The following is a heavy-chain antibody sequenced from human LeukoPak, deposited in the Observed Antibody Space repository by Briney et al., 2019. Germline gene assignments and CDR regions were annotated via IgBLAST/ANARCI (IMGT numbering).Heavy chain of an antibody. V-gene: IGHV4-59*08. Sequence: SETLSLTCTVSGGSISSYYWSWIRQPPGKGLEWIGYIYYSGSTNYNPSLKSRVTISVDTSKNQFSLKLSSVTAADTAVYYCARRTWWYGLGSLFVHDAFDIWGQGTMVTVSS. CDR1: GGSISSYY. D-gene: IGHD3-10*01. CDR2: IYYSGST. J-gene: IGHJ3*02. CDR3: ARRTWWYGLGSLFVHDAFDI.